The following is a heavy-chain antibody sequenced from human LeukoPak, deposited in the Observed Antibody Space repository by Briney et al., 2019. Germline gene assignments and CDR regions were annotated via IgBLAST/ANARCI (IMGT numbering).Heavy chain of an antibody. CDR1: GFTFSSYD. CDR3: AKDVDSSGYYLDY. Sequence: GGSLRLSCEASGFTFSSYDMSWVRQAPGKGLEWVSGISGSGGSTYYADNVKGRFTISRDNSKNTLYLRMNSLRAEDTAVYYCAKDVDSSGYYLDYWGQGTLVTVSS. V-gene: IGHV3-23*01. CDR2: ISGSGGST. D-gene: IGHD3-22*01. J-gene: IGHJ4*02.